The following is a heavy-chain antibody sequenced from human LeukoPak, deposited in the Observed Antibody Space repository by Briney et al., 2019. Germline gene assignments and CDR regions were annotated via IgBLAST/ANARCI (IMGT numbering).Heavy chain of an antibody. V-gene: IGHV3-7*01. D-gene: IGHD3-16*01. J-gene: IGHJ3*02. CDR3: EAFYYDESGWGDASDM. CDR1: GITISSYW. Sequence: GGSLRLSCAAPGITISSYWMSWVRQAPGKGLEWVANIKGDGSEKYYVDSVKGRFTISRDNAKKSLYLQMNRLRAEDTAVYYCEAFYYDESGWGDASDMWGQGTMVTVSS. CDR2: IKGDGSEK.